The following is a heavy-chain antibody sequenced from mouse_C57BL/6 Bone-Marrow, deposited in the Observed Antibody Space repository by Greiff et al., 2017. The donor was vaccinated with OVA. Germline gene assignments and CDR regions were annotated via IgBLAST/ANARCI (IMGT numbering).Heavy chain of an antibody. CDR1: GFSLTSYG. Sequence: VQLVESGPGLVQPSQSLSITCTVSGFSLTSYGVHWVRQSPGKGLEWLGVIWSGGSTDYNAAFISRLSISKDNSKSQVFFKMNSLQADDTAIYYCARPFTTVDAMDYWGQGTSVTVSS. CDR2: IWSGGST. CDR3: ARPFTTVDAMDY. J-gene: IGHJ4*01. D-gene: IGHD1-1*01. V-gene: IGHV2-2*01.